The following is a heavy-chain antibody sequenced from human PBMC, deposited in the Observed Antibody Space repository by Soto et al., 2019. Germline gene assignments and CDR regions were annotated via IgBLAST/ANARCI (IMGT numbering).Heavy chain of an antibody. J-gene: IGHJ6*02. Sequence: ASVKVSCKASGYTFTSYYMHWVRQAPGQGLEWMGIINPSGGSTSYAQKFQGRVTMTRDTSTSTVYMELSSLRSEDTAVYYCARVIAARPDYYGMDVWGQGTTVTVFS. D-gene: IGHD6-6*01. CDR2: INPSGGST. CDR1: GYTFTSYY. V-gene: IGHV1-46*01. CDR3: ARVIAARPDYYGMDV.